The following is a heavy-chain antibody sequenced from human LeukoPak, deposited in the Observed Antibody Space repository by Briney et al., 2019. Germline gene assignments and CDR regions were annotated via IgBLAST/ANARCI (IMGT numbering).Heavy chain of an antibody. CDR2: IYYSGST. J-gene: IGHJ4*02. D-gene: IGHD5-18*01. V-gene: IGHV4-39*01. CDR3: ARHPVKSSYGYLALDY. Sequence: SETLSLTCAVFGGSFSNFYWTWIRQPPGKGLEWIGSIYYSGSTYYNPSLKSPVTISVDTSKNQFSLKLSSVTAADTAVYYCARHPVKSSYGYLALDYWGQGTLVTVSS. CDR1: GGSFSNFY.